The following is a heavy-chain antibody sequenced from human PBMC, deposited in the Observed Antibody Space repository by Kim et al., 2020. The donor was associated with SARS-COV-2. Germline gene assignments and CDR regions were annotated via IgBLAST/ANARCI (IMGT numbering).Heavy chain of an antibody. Sequence: GGSLRLSCAASGFTFDDYAMHWVRQAPGKGLEWVSGISWNSGSIGYADSVKGRFTISRDNAKNSLYLQMNSLRAEDTALYYCAKDLSGSYYVWGQGTLVTVSS. V-gene: IGHV3-9*01. J-gene: IGHJ4*02. CDR1: GFTFDDYA. D-gene: IGHD1-26*01. CDR3: AKDLSGSYYV. CDR2: ISWNSGSI.